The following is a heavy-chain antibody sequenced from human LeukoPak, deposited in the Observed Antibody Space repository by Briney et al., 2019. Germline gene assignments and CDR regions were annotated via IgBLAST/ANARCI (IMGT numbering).Heavy chain of an antibody. D-gene: IGHD3-22*01. V-gene: IGHV3-66*01. CDR1: GFTVSSNY. CDR2: IYSGGST. J-gene: IGHJ4*02. Sequence: PGGSLRLSCAASGFTVSSNYMSWVRQAPGKGLEWVSVIYSGGSTYYADSVKGRFTISRDNSKNTLYLQMNSLRAEDTAVYYCARDDSSGYYYYFDYWGQGTLVTVSS. CDR3: ARDDSSGYYYYFDY.